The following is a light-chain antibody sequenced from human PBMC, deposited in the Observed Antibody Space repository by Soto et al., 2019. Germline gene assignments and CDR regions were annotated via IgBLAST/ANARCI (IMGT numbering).Light chain of an antibody. V-gene: IGLV2-23*01. J-gene: IGLJ2*01. CDR3: CSYAGRSTWDVV. CDR1: SSDVGGSGL. Sequence: QSVLTQPASVSGSPAQSITISCTGSSSDVGGSGLVSWYQFHPGKAPKLLIFEGFKRPSGVSNRFSGSKSGSTASLTISGLQTEDEADYYCCSYAGRSTWDVVFGGGTKVPS. CDR2: EGF.